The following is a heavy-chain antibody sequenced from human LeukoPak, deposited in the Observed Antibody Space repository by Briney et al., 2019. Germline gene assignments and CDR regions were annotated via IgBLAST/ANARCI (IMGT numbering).Heavy chain of an antibody. CDR1: GGSFSGYY. D-gene: IGHD3-10*01. CDR3: AKSNGYGLVDI. CDR2: IFYSGST. J-gene: IGHJ3*02. V-gene: IGHV4-34*12. Sequence: SETLSLTCAVHGGSFSGYYWGWVRQPPGKGLEWIGNIFYSGSTYYSPSLKSRVTISLDTSRNQFSLKLSSVTAADTAVYYCAKSNGYGLVDIWGQGTMVTVSS.